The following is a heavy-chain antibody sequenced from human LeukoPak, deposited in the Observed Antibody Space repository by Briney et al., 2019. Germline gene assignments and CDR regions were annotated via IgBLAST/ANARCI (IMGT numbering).Heavy chain of an antibody. V-gene: IGHV4-34*01. J-gene: IGHJ5*02. CDR2: IKHSGST. Sequence: SETLSLTCAVYGGSFGGYYWSWIRQPPGKGLEWIGEIKHSGSTSNPSLKSRVTISVDTSKKQFSLKLSSVSAADTAVYYCAGGVTTEWFDPWGQGTLVTVSS. D-gene: IGHD2-21*02. CDR1: GGSFGGYY. CDR3: AGGVTTEWFDP.